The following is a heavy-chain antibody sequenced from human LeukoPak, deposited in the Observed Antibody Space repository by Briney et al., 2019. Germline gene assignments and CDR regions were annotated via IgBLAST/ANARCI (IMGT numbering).Heavy chain of an antibody. CDR2: IRRKANSYAT. Sequence: GGSLKLSCGASGFPLSGSAMHGVRQASGEGLEWVGRIRRKANSYATAYAASVKGRCSIARDDSKNTAYLQMTSLTTEDTAVYYCARDRRNQRGYYYYYMDVWGKGTTVTVSS. V-gene: IGHV3-73*01. D-gene: IGHD1-14*01. CDR1: GFPLSGSA. CDR3: ARDRRNQRGYYYYYMDV. J-gene: IGHJ6*03.